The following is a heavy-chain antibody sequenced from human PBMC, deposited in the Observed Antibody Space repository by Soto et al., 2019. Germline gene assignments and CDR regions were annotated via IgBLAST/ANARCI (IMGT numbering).Heavy chain of an antibody. J-gene: IGHJ6*02. Sequence: QVQLVESGGGVVQPGRSLRLSCAASGFTFSSNGMHWVRQAPGKGLEWVAVIWYDGSNKYYADSVKGRFTISRDNSKNTLYLQMNSLRAEDTAVYYCARVAAAADFGMDVWGQGTTVTVSS. D-gene: IGHD6-13*01. CDR2: IWYDGSNK. CDR3: ARVAAAADFGMDV. V-gene: IGHV3-33*01. CDR1: GFTFSSNG.